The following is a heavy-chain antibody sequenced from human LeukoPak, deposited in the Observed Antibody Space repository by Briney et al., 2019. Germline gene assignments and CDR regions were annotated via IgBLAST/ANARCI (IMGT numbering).Heavy chain of an antibody. Sequence: ASVKISCKASGYTFTGYYMHWVRQAPGQGLEWMGWINPNSGGTNHAQKFQGRVTMTRDTSISTAYMELSRLRSDDTAVYYCARDSVVVPAAIKYYYYMDVWGKGTTVTVSS. D-gene: IGHD2-2*01. CDR1: GYTFTGYY. CDR2: INPNSGGT. CDR3: ARDSVVVPAAIKYYYYMDV. V-gene: IGHV1-2*02. J-gene: IGHJ6*03.